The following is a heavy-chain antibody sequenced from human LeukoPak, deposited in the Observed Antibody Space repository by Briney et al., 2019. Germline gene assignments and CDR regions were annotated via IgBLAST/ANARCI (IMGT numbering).Heavy chain of an antibody. CDR3: AKVDQDYGGNSGFVDY. V-gene: IGHV3-23*01. D-gene: IGHD4-23*01. Sequence: GGSLRLSCAASGFTFSSYAMSWVRQAPGKGLEWVSAISGSGGSTYYADSVKGRFTISRDNSKNTLYLQMNSLRAEDTAVYYCAKVDQDYGGNSGFVDYWGQGTLVTVS. CDR2: ISGSGGST. CDR1: GFTFSSYA. J-gene: IGHJ4*02.